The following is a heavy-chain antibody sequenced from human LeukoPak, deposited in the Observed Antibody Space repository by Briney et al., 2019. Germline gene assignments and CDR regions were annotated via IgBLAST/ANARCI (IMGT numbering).Heavy chain of an antibody. CDR1: GYSFTGYY. CDR3: AITPTGDSIDY. V-gene: IGHV1-2*02. D-gene: IGHD7-27*01. CDR2: INPNSGDT. J-gene: IGHJ4*02. Sequence: ASVKVSCKASGYSFTGYYMHWVRQAPGQGLEWMGWINPNSGDTKYAQKFQGRVTMTRDTSISTAYMELSRLRSDDTAVYYCAITPTGDSIDYWGQGTLVTVSS.